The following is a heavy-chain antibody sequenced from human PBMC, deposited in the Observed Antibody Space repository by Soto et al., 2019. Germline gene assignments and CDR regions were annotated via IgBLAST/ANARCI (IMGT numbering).Heavy chain of an antibody. CDR1: GFTFSSYV. J-gene: IGHJ4*02. CDR2: VSYDGSNQ. CDR3: ARARSIVGAPFDY. Sequence: QVHLVESGGGVVQPGRSLRLSCAASGFTFSSYVMHWVRQAPGKGLEWVALVSYDGSNQYYADSVRRRFTISRDNSRNTLYLQMNSLSAEDTAIFYCARARSIVGAPFDYWGQGSLVTVSS. V-gene: IGHV3-30-3*01. D-gene: IGHD1-26*01.